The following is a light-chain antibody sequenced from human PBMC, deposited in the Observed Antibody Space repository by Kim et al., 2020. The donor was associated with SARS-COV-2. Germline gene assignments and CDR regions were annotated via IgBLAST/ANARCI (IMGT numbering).Light chain of an antibody. V-gene: IGLV3-27*01. CDR2: KDS. CDR1: VLAKRY. Sequence: SYELTQPSSVSVSPGQTARITCSGDVLAKRYARWFQQKPGQAPLLVIYKDSKRPSWIPERFSGSSSGTTVTLTISGAQVEDEADYYCYSAADNNWLFGGGTQLTVL. J-gene: IGLJ3*02. CDR3: YSAADNNWL.